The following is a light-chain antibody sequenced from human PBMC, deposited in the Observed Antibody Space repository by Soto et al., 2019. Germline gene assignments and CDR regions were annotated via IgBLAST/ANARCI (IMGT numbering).Light chain of an antibody. CDR1: SGDIGTYNY. Sequence: QSALSQPPSASGSPGQSVTISCAGTSGDIGTYNYVSWYQQHPGEAPKLLICEVNKRPSGVSNRFSGSKSGTTASLTISGLQAEDEADYYCSSYTTTTTLYVFGTGTKVTVL. CDR2: EVN. J-gene: IGLJ1*01. CDR3: SSYTTTTTLYV. V-gene: IGLV2-14*01.